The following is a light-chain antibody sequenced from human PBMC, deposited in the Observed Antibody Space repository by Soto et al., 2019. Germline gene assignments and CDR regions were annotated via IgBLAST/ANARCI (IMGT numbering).Light chain of an antibody. J-gene: IGKJ1*01. CDR1: QSIGVW. CDR3: QQYDISSGT. Sequence: DIQMTQSPSTLSSSVGDRVTITCRASQSIGVWLAWYQQKPGRAPKLLIYDASTLQRGVPSRFRGSGAGGELTLRISSLQPEDFATDYCQQYDISSGTLGQGAKVDIK. V-gene: IGKV1-5*01. CDR2: DAS.